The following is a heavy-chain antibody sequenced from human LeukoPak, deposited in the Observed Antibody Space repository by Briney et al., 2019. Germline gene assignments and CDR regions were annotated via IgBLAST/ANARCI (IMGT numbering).Heavy chain of an antibody. CDR3: ARGDRQWLVNTFDM. Sequence: SETLSLTCAVYGGSFSGYYWSWIRQPPGKGLEWIGEINHSGSTNYNPSLKSRVTISVDTSKNQFSLKLSSVTAADTAVYYCARGDRQWLVNTFDMWGQGTMVTVSS. CDR1: GGSFSGYY. CDR2: INHSGST. J-gene: IGHJ3*02. D-gene: IGHD6-19*01. V-gene: IGHV4-34*01.